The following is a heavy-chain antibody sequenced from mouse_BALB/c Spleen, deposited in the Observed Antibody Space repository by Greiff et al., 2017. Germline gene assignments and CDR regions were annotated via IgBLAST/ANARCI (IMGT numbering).Heavy chain of an antibody. Sequence: EVQLVESGGGLVQPGGSRKLSCAASGFTFSSFGMHWVRQAPEKGLEWVAYISSGSSTIYYADTVKGRFTISRDNPKNTLFLQMTSLRSEDTAMYYCARHYMITRGFAYWGQGTLVTVSA. V-gene: IGHV5-17*02. CDR2: ISSGSSTI. CDR3: ARHYMITRGFAY. D-gene: IGHD2-4*01. J-gene: IGHJ3*01. CDR1: GFTFSSFG.